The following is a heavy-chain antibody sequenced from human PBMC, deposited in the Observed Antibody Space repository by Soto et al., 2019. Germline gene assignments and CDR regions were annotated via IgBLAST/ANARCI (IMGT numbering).Heavy chain of an antibody. Sequence: GGSLRLSCTTSGFTFTSYNMHWVRQAPGKGLEWVATFWYDASGQKYADSVKGRFTISRDPSRGTLYLLMNSLTADDTALYYCVLGSWNQYSFDHWGQEIVVTVSS. CDR2: FWYDASGQ. J-gene: IGHJ4*02. D-gene: IGHD6-13*01. V-gene: IGHV3-33*08. CDR3: VLGSWNQYSFDH. CDR1: GFTFTSYN.